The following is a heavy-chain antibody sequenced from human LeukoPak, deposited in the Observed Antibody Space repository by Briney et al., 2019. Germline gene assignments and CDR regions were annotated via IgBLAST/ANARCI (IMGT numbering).Heavy chain of an antibody. D-gene: IGHD2-2*02. V-gene: IGHV1-18*01. Sequence: ASVKVPCKASGYTFTSYGISWVRQAPGQGLEWMGWISAYNDNTNYAQKLQGRVTMTTDTSTSTAYMELRSLRSDDTAVYYCARGVFHCSSTSCYRDLDYWGQGTLVTVSS. J-gene: IGHJ4*02. CDR3: ARGVFHCSSTSCYRDLDY. CDR2: ISAYNDNT. CDR1: GYTFTSYG.